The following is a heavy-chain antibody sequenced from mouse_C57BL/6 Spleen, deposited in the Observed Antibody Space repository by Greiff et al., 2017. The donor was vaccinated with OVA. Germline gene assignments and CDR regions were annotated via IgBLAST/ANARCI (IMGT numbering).Heavy chain of an antibody. V-gene: IGHV1-59*01. CDR1: GYTFTSYW. J-gene: IGHJ4*01. CDR3: ARRGHYYGSSPYAMAY. Sequence: VQLQQPGAELVRPGTSVKLSCKASGYTFTSYWMHWVKQRPGQGLEWIGVIDPSDSSTNYTQKFKGKATLTVDTSSNAAYMQLSSLTSEDSAVYYCARRGHYYGSSPYAMAYWGQGTSVTVSS. CDR2: IDPSDSST. D-gene: IGHD1-1*01.